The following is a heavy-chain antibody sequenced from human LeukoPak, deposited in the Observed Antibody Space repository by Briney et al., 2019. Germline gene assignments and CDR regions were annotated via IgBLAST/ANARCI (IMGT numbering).Heavy chain of an antibody. V-gene: IGHV1-18*01. CDR2: ISAYNGNT. D-gene: IGHD2-21*02. Sequence: ASVKVSCKASGYTFTSYGISWVRQAPGQGLEWMGWISAYNGNTNYAQKLQGRVTMTTDTSTSTAYMELRSLRSDDTAVYYCARDGIYCGGDCSSGENWFDRWGQGTLVTVS. CDR1: GYTFTSYG. J-gene: IGHJ5*02. CDR3: ARDGIYCGGDCSSGENWFDR.